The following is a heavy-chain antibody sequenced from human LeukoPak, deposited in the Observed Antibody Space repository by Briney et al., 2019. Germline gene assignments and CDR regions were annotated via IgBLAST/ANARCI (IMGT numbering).Heavy chain of an antibody. J-gene: IGHJ4*02. CDR1: GGSISSTSYY. D-gene: IGHD3-10*01. Sequence: SETLSLTCTVSGGSISSTSYYWGWIRQPPGKGLEWIGSIYYSGSTYYKPSLKSRVTISVDTSKNQFSLKLSSVTAADTAVYYCAKGVRGVIRFDYWGQGTLATVSS. V-gene: IGHV4-39*07. CDR3: AKGVRGVIRFDY. CDR2: IYYSGST.